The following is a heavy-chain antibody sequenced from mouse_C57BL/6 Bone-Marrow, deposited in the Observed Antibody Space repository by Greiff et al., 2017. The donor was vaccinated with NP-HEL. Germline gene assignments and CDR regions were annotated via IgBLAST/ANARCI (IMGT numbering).Heavy chain of an antibody. D-gene: IGHD2-2*01. J-gene: IGHJ3*01. V-gene: IGHV1-81*01. Sequence: QVQLEQSGAELARPGASVKLSCKASGYTFTSYGISWVKQRTGQGLEWIGEIYPRSGNTYYNEKFKGKATLTADKSSSTAYMELRSLTSEDSAVYFCAREDYGYDGAWFAYWGQGTLVTVSA. CDR3: AREDYGYDGAWFAY. CDR2: IYPRSGNT. CDR1: GYTFTSYG.